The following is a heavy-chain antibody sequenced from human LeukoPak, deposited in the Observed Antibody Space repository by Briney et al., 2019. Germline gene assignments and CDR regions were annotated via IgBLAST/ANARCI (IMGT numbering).Heavy chain of an antibody. CDR2: IYYSGST. Sequence: SETLSLTCTVSGGSISSSSYYWGWIRQPPGKGLEWIGSIYYSGSTYYNPSLKSRVTISVDTSKNQFSLKLSSVTAADTAIYYCARQRTVVTPEFFDYWGQGTLVIVSS. CDR1: GGSISSSSYY. D-gene: IGHD4-23*01. J-gene: IGHJ4*02. CDR3: ARQRTVVTPEFFDY. V-gene: IGHV4-39*01.